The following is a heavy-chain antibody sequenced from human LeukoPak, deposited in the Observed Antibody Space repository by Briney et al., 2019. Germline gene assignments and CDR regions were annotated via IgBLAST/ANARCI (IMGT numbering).Heavy chain of an antibody. Sequence: ASVKLSCKASGYTFTSYGISWVRQAPGQGLEWRGWISAYNGNTNYAQKLQGRVTMTTDTSTSTAYMELRSLRSDDTAVYYCARDRLRYFAREKNALDYWGQGTLVTVSS. D-gene: IGHD3-9*01. J-gene: IGHJ4*02. V-gene: IGHV1-18*01. CDR3: ARDRLRYFAREKNALDY. CDR2: ISAYNGNT. CDR1: GYTFTSYG.